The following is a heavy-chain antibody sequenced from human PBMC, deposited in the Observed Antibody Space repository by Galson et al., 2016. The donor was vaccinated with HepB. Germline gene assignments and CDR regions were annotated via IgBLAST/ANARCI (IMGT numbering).Heavy chain of an antibody. Sequence: QSGAEVKKPGESLKISCKASGYSFATNWIGWVRHMPGKGLEWMAIIYPTDSDIRYSPSFQGQVTISADKSISTAYLQWSSLKASDTAMYYCARHPHSDYGDVMGAYFFDYWGQGTLVTVSS. J-gene: IGHJ4*02. CDR1: GYSFATNW. CDR2: IYPTDSDI. CDR3: ARHPHSDYGDVMGAYFFDY. V-gene: IGHV5-51*01. D-gene: IGHD4-17*01.